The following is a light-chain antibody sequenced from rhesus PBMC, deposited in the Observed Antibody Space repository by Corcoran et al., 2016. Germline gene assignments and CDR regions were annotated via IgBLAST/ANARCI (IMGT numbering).Light chain of an antibody. J-gene: IGKJ4*01. CDR1: QGITND. Sequence: DIQMTQSPSSLSASVGDRVTITCRASQGITNDLAWYQQKPGETPKLLIYEASSLQSGNPYRFSGSGSGTDFTLTIISLQSEDFATYYCQHYYSTPLTFGGGTKVEIK. V-gene: IGKV1-25*01. CDR2: EAS. CDR3: QHYYSTPLT.